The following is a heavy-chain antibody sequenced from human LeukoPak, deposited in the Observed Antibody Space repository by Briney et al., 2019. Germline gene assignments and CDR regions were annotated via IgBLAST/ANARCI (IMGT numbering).Heavy chain of an antibody. V-gene: IGHV3-33*01. Sequence: GGSLRLSCAASGXKFKTYGMHWVRQAPGKGLEWVAVIYYDGNQKYYGDSVKGRFTVSRDVFENMLYLQMSSLRADDTAVYYCARGGVATAWGAFDVWGQGTMVTVSS. D-gene: IGHD4-23*01. J-gene: IGHJ3*01. CDR3: ARGGVATAWGAFDV. CDR2: IYYDGNQK. CDR1: GXKFKTYG.